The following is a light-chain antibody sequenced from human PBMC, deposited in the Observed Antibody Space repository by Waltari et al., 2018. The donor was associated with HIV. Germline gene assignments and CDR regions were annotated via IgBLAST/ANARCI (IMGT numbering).Light chain of an antibody. Sequence: DIQMTQSPPTQSASVGARVTITCRASQSISTWLAWFQQKPGEAPKMLIYKASTLDTGVPSRFSGSGSGTEFTLTISSLLPDDFATYYCQQYDNYPHTFGQGTKLE. CDR3: QQYDNYPHT. V-gene: IGKV1-5*03. J-gene: IGKJ2*01. CDR2: KAS. CDR1: QSISTW.